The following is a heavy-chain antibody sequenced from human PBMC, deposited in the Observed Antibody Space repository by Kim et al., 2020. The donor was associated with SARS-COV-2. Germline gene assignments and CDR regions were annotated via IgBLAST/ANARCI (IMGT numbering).Heavy chain of an antibody. CDR3: ARAQKFHCSGGSCYSGVGENWFDP. CDR2: INHSGST. D-gene: IGHD2-15*01. Sequence: SETLSLTCAVYGGSFSGYYWSWIRQPPGKGLEWIGEINHSGSTNYNPSLKSRVTISVDTSKNQFSLKLSSVTAADTAVYYCARAQKFHCSGGSCYSGVGENWFDPWGQGTLVTVSS. CDR1: GGSFSGYY. V-gene: IGHV4-34*01. J-gene: IGHJ5*02.